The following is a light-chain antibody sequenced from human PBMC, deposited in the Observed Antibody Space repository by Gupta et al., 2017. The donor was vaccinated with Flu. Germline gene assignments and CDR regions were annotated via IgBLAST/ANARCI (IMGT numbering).Light chain of an antibody. CDR3: CSYAGSYTFEV. CDR2: DVS. J-gene: IGLJ1*01. V-gene: IGLV2-11*01. Sequence: VTISCTGTSSDVGGYNYVSWYQQHPGKAPKLMIYDVSKRPSGVPDRFSGSKSGNTASLTISGLQAEDEADYYCCSYAGSYTFEVFGTGTKVTVL. CDR1: SSDVGGYNY.